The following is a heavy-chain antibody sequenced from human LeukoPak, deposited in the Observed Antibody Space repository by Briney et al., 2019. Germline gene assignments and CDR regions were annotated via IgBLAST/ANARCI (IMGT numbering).Heavy chain of an antibody. CDR2: IKQEGSEK. Sequence: GGSLTLSCAPSAFSLSNHWTNWVRQPRGEGLEWVASIKQEGSEKHHVDCVEGRFTISRDNAKNSLYLQMNPLRAEDTAVYYCLRDRGYSTYDCWGRGTLVSVSS. D-gene: IGHD5-12*01. CDR1: AFSLSNHW. V-gene: IGHV3-7*01. J-gene: IGHJ4*02. CDR3: LRDRGYSTYDC.